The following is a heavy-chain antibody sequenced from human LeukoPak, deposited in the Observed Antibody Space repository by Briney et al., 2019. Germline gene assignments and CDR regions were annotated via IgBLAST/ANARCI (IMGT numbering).Heavy chain of an antibody. V-gene: IGHV3-21*01. Sequence: PGGSLRPSCTASGFTFSAYAMMWVRQAPGKGLEWVSSISSTSSYIYYADSVKGRFTISRDNAKNSLYLQMNSLRAEDTAVYYCARSIVGATWDFDFWGLGTLVTVSS. J-gene: IGHJ4*02. CDR2: ISSTSSYI. CDR1: GFTFSAYA. CDR3: ARSIVGATWDFDF. D-gene: IGHD1-26*01.